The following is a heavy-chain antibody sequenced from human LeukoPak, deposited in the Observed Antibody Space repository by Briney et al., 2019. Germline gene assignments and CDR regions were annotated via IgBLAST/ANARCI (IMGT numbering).Heavy chain of an antibody. CDR1: GFTFSNYG. Sequence: GGSLRLSCATSGFTFSNYGMHWVRQAPGKGLEWVAVILYEGSNKYYADSVKGRFTISRDNSKNTLYLQMNSLRPEDAAVYYCANPPLWGQGTLVTPSA. J-gene: IGHJ4*02. V-gene: IGHV3-30*18. CDR3: ANPPL. CDR2: ILYEGSNK.